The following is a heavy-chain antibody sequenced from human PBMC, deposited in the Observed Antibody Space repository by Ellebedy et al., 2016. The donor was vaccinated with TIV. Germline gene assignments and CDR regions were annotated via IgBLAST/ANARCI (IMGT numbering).Heavy chain of an antibody. CDR2: INPKSGGT. V-gene: IGHV1-2*02. Sequence: AASVKVSCKASGYTFTGYYLHWVRQAPGQGLEWMGWINPKSGGTNYAQKFQGRVTMTRDTSISTAYMELSRMRSEDNAVYYCARVVATTRPDYWGQGTLVTVSS. CDR3: ARVVATTRPDY. CDR1: GYTFTGYY. J-gene: IGHJ4*02. D-gene: IGHD5-12*01.